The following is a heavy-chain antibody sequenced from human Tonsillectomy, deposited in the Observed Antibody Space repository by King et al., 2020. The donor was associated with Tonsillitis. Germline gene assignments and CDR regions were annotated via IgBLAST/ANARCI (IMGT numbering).Heavy chain of an antibody. CDR2: INPNSGGT. Sequence: VQLVQSGAEVKKPGASVKVSCKASGYTFNGYDMHWVRQAPGQGLEWMGWINPNSGGTKYAQRSQGRVTMTRDTSISTGYMELSRLRTDATAVYYCARGPISEEYNDFLTGYYFDYWGQGTLVTVSS. CDR1: GYTFNGYD. D-gene: IGHD3-9*01. J-gene: IGHJ4*02. CDR3: ARGPISEEYNDFLTGYYFDY. V-gene: IGHV1-2*02.